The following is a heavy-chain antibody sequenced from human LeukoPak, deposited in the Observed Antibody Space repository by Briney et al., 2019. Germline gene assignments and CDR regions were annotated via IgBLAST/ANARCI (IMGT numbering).Heavy chain of an antibody. CDR1: GYTFIGYY. J-gene: IGHJ4*02. CDR3: ARRRGYVFGFDY. Sequence: ASVKVSCKASGYTFIGYYIHWVRQAPGQGLEWMGWINPKSGGTNYAQKFQGRVTMTRDTSISTAYMELSRLRSDDTAVYYCARRRGYVFGFDYWGQGTLVTVSS. D-gene: IGHD3-10*02. CDR2: INPKSGGT. V-gene: IGHV1-2*02.